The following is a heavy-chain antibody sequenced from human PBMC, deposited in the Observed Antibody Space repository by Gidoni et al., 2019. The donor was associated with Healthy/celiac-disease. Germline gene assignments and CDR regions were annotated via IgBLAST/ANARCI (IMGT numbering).Heavy chain of an antibody. V-gene: IGHV3-30*01. Sequence: QVQLVESGGGVVQPGRSLRLSCAAPGFTFSRYAMHWVRQAPGKGLEWVAVISYDGSNKYYADSVKGRFTISRDNSKNTLYLQMNSLRAEDTAVYYCARDRGIAVTRRGYFDYWGQGTLVTVSS. CDR2: ISYDGSNK. J-gene: IGHJ4*02. D-gene: IGHD6-19*01. CDR1: GFTFSRYA. CDR3: ARDRGIAVTRRGYFDY.